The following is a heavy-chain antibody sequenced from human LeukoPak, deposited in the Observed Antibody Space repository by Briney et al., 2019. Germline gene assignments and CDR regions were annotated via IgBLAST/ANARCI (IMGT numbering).Heavy chain of an antibody. V-gene: IGHV4-39*07. CDR3: ARDLPNFWSGYFNWFDP. D-gene: IGHD3-3*01. CDR2: IYDSGIT. J-gene: IGHJ5*02. Sequence: SETLSLTCTVSGGSISSSTYYWGWIRQPPGKGLEWIGSIYDSGITYYNPSLKSRVTISVDTSKNQFSLKLSSVTAADTAVYYCARDLPNFWSGYFNWFDPWGQGTLVTVSS. CDR1: GGSISSSTYY.